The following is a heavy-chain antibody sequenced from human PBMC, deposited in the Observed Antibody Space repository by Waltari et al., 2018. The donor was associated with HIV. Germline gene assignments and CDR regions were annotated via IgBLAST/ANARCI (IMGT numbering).Heavy chain of an antibody. CDR2: IFYSGST. D-gene: IGHD2-2*01. Sequence: QVKLQESGPGLVKPSETLSLNCSVSGGHVSTYYWNWIRQPPGKGLEWIGGIFYSGSTRYRPSFRSRVTMSIDTSKDYFSLRLDSVTAADTALYYCARRPVIPSTIRNAFDVWSQGTMVTVSS. CDR3: ARRPVIPSTIRNAFDV. V-gene: IGHV4-59*02. CDR1: GGHVSTYY. J-gene: IGHJ3*01.